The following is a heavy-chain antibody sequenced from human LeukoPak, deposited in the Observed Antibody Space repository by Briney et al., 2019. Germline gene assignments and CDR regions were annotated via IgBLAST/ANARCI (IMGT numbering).Heavy chain of an antibody. CDR3: ARYYYDSSGPDQAYYFDY. CDR2: MNPNSGNT. CDR1: GYTFTSYD. J-gene: IGHJ4*02. V-gene: IGHV1-8*01. D-gene: IGHD3-22*01. Sequence: ASVKVSCKASGYTFTSYDINWVRQATGQGLEWMGWMNPNSGNTGYAQKFQGRVTMTRNTSISTAYMELSSLRSEDTAVYYCARYYYDSSGPDQAYYFDYWGQGTLVSVSS.